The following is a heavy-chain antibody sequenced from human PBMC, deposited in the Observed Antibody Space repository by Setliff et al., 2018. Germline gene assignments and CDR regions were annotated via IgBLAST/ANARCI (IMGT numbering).Heavy chain of an antibody. CDR3: ARATVGLATIIYFDS. D-gene: IGHD4-4*01. V-gene: IGHV4-59*08. CDR1: GGSISSHY. Sequence: SETLSLTCTVSGGSISSHYWNWIRQPPGKGLEWIGYIFYSGSTKYNPSLKTRVTIAVDTSKNQFSLKLNSATAADTAVYYCARATVGLATIIYFDSWGPGTLVTVSS. CDR2: IFYSGST. J-gene: IGHJ4*02.